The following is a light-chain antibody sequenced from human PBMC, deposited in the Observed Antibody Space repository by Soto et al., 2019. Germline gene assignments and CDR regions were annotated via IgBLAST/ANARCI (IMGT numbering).Light chain of an antibody. CDR1: QSVGSD. CDR3: QHYNNWPLT. Sequence: EIVMTQSPATLSVSPGERATLSCRASQSVGSDLAWYQQKPGQAPRLVIYATSTRATGIPARFSGSGSGTEFTLTISSLQSEDFAVYYCQHYNNWPLTFGGGTKVDIK. J-gene: IGKJ4*01. V-gene: IGKV3-15*01. CDR2: ATS.